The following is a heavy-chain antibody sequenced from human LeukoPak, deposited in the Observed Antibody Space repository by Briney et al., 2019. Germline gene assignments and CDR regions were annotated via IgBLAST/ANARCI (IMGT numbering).Heavy chain of an antibody. CDR1: GGSISSSRYY. CDR2: IYYSGHT. D-gene: IGHD2-21*02. V-gene: IGHV4-39*01. Sequence: PSETLSLTCTVSGGSISSSRYYWGWIRQPPRKGLDWIGSIYYSGHTYYNPSLKSRVTISVDTSKNQFSLRLTSVTAADTAVYYCARQGCGGDCYTARGLNWFDPWGQGTLVTVSS. CDR3: ARQGCGGDCYTARGLNWFDP. J-gene: IGHJ5*02.